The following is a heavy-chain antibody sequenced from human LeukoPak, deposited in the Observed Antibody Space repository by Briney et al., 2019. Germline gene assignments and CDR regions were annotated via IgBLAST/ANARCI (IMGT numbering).Heavy chain of an antibody. Sequence: ASVKVSFKASGYIFTSYGISWVGQAPGQGLESMGWISVDNGNTNYLQKFQGRVTMTSDTSTSTAYMELRSLISGDTAVNYCARLGKEGTQWPIDYCGQGTLVTASS. J-gene: IGHJ4*02. D-gene: IGHD6-19*01. CDR1: GYIFTSYG. CDR3: ARLGKEGTQWPIDY. V-gene: IGHV1-18*01. CDR2: ISVDNGNT.